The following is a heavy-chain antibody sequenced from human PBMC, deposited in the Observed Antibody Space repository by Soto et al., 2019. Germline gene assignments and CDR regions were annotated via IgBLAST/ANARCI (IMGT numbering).Heavy chain of an antibody. CDR3: RVHLLRFGEPLDFDY. Sequence: PGGSLRLSCAASGFTFSNAWMSWVRQAPGKGLEWVGRIKSKTDGGTTDYAAPVKGRFTISRDDSKNTLYLQMNSLKTEDTAVYYCRVHLLRFGEPLDFDYWGQGTLVTVSS. CDR2: IKSKTDGGTT. J-gene: IGHJ4*02. CDR1: GFTFSNAW. D-gene: IGHD3-10*01. V-gene: IGHV3-15*01.